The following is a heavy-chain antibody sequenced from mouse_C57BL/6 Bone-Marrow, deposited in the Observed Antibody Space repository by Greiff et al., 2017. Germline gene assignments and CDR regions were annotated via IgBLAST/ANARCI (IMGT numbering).Heavy chain of an antibody. CDR1: GYTFTDYY. CDR3: ARYDSDY. CDR2: INPYNGGT. V-gene: IGHV1-19*01. D-gene: IGHD2-4*01. Sequence: DVKLQESGPVLVKPGASVKMSCKASGYTFTDYYMNWVKQSHGKSLEWIGVINPYNGGTSYNQKFKGKATLTVDKSSSTAYMELNSLTSEDSAVYYCARYDSDYWGQGTTLTVSS. J-gene: IGHJ2*01.